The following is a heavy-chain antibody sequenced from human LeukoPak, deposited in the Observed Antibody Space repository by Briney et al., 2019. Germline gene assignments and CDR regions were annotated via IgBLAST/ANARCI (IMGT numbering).Heavy chain of an antibody. Sequence: GESLKISCQGSGYSFTGYWIGWVRQMPGKGLEWMGIIYPGDSETRYTPSFQGQVTFSGDKSINTAYLQWSSLKASDTAIYYCAAIRSYSDAFDIWGQGTMVTVTS. D-gene: IGHD2-21*01. CDR3: AAIRSYSDAFDI. CDR2: IYPGDSET. CDR1: GYSFTGYW. V-gene: IGHV5-51*01. J-gene: IGHJ3*02.